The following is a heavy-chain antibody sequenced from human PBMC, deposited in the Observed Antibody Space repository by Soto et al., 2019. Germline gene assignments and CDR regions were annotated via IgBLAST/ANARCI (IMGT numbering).Heavy chain of an antibody. CDR3: ARAHYGDYGYGLDV. J-gene: IGHJ6*02. CDR1: GGSISSGGYS. CDR2: IYHSGNT. D-gene: IGHD4-17*01. V-gene: IGHV4-30-2*01. Sequence: QLQLQESGSGLVKPSQTLSLTCAVSGGSISSGGYSWSWIRQPPGKGLEWIGYIYHSGNTYYNPSLKSRVTISVARSTNQFSLKLSSVTAADTSVYYCARAHYGDYGYGLDVWGQGTTVTVSS.